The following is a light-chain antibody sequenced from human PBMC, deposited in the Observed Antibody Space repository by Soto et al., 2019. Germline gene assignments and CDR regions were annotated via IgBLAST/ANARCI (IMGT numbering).Light chain of an antibody. CDR2: DVS. V-gene: IGLV2-11*01. J-gene: IGLJ1*01. CDR3: CAYAGSPYV. CDR1: SSDVGGHNS. Sequence: QSALTQPRSVSGSPGQSVTISCTGTSSDVGGHNSVSWFQQHPGNAPKLMIYDVSQRPSGVPDRFSGSKSGNTASLTISGLQAEDEADYYCCAYAGSPYVFGTGTKLTVL.